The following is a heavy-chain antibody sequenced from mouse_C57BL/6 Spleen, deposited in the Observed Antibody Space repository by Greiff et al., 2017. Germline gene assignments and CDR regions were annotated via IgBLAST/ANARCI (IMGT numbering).Heavy chain of an antibody. Sequence: VQLQQSGAELVRPGASVTLSCKASGYTFTDYEMHWVKQTPVHGLEWIGAIDPETGGTAYNQKFKGKAILTADKSSSTAYMELRSLTSEDSAVYYCTREGTGTRAMDYWGQGTSVTVSS. CDR3: TREGTGTRAMDY. D-gene: IGHD4-1*01. V-gene: IGHV1-15*01. CDR1: GYTFTDYE. J-gene: IGHJ4*01. CDR2: IDPETGGT.